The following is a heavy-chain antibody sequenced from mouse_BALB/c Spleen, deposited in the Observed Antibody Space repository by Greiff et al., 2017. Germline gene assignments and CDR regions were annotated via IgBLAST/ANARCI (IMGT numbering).Heavy chain of an antibody. CDR3: ARHVYYYGSSPYWYFDV. CDR2: ISNGGGST. CDR1: GFTFSSYT. D-gene: IGHD1-1*01. V-gene: IGHV5-12-2*01. Sequence: EVMLVESGGGLVQPGGSLKLSCAASGFTFSSYTMSWVRQTPEKRLEWVAYISNGGGSTYYPDTVKGRFTISRDNAKNTLYLQMSSLKSEDTAMYYCARHVYYYGSSPYWYFDVWGAGTTVTVSS. J-gene: IGHJ1*01.